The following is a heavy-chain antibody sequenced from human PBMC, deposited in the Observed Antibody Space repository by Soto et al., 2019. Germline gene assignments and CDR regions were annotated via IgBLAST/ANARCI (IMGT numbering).Heavy chain of an antibody. V-gene: IGHV3-9*01. Sequence: GGSLRLSCVASGFTFSTYWMHWVRQAPGKGLEWVSGISWNSDRIDYADSVKGRFTLSRDSAKSSLYLQMNNLRGEDTALYYCSKDIGSALGTSNFWGQGTLVTVSS. CDR3: SKDIGSALGTSNF. CDR1: GFTFSTYW. D-gene: IGHD1-7*01. CDR2: ISWNSDRI. J-gene: IGHJ4*02.